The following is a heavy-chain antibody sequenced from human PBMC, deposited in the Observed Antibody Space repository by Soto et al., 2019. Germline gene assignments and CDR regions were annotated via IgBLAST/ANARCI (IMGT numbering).Heavy chain of an antibody. Sequence: QVQLQQWGAGLLKPSETLSLTCAVCGGSFSGYYWSWIRQPPGKGLEWIGEINHSGSTNYNPSLKSRVTISVDTSKNQFSLKLSSVTAADTAVYYCARSQRIMITFGGVSDPWGQGTLVTVSS. CDR2: INHSGST. D-gene: IGHD3-16*01. CDR1: GGSFSGYY. CDR3: ARSQRIMITFGGVSDP. J-gene: IGHJ5*02. V-gene: IGHV4-34*01.